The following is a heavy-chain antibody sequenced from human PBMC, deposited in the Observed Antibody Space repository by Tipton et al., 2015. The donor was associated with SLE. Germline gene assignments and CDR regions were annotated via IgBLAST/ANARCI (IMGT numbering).Heavy chain of an antibody. CDR2: IHYSGST. CDR3: ARGNQHSGYDGFDY. J-gene: IGHJ4*02. D-gene: IGHD5-12*01. V-gene: IGHV4-31*03. Sequence: TLSLTCTVSGGSVNSGGHYWSWIRQHPEKGLEWIGYIHYSGSTHYNPSVKSRVTISVDTSKNQVSLKLSSVTAADTAIYYCARGNQHSGYDGFDYWGQGTLVTVSS. CDR1: GGSVNSGGHY.